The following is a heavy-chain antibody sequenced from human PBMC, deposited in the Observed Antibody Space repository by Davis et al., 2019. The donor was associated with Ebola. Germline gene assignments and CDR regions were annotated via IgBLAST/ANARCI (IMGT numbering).Heavy chain of an antibody. CDR1: GYSISSGFS. CDR3: ARDFVY. J-gene: IGHJ4*02. CDR2: IYHSGTT. Sequence: SETLSLTCTVSGYSISSGFSWGWIRQPPGKGLKWMGSIYHSGTTNYKPSLKSRVTISLDTSKNQFSLKLTSVTAADTAVYYCARDFVYWGQGTLVTVSS. V-gene: IGHV4-38-2*02.